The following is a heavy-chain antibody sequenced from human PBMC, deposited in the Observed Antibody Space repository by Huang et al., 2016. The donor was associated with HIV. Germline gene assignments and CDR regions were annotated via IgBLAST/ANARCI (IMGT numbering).Heavy chain of an antibody. V-gene: IGHV1-24*01. CDR3: AAGYDTYYDI. D-gene: IGHD2-21*01. CDR1: GYTLTELS. Sequence: QVQLVQSGAEVKKPGASVKVSCKVSGYTLTELSIHWVRQAPGKGLELEGGFPPEHGETIYAQNYQGSVTMTEDTSTDTAYMELHSLRPEDTAVYYCAAGYDTYYDIWGQGTMVIASS. CDR2: FPPEHGET. J-gene: IGHJ3*02.